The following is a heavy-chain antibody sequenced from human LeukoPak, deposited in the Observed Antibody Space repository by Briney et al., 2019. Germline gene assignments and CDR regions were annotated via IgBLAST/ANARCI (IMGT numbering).Heavy chain of an antibody. Sequence: KPSETLSFTGAVYVGSFRGYYWSGIRQPPGKGLEWIGEINHSGSTNYNPSLKSRVTISVDTSKNQFSLKLSSVTAADTAVYYCATNTMVRGVSYGMDVWGQGTTVTVSS. V-gene: IGHV4-34*01. D-gene: IGHD3-10*01. J-gene: IGHJ6*02. CDR1: VGSFRGYY. CDR2: INHSGST. CDR3: ATNTMVRGVSYGMDV.